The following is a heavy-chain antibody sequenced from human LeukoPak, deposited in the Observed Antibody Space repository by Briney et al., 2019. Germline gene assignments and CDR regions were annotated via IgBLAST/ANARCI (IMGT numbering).Heavy chain of an antibody. V-gene: IGHV4-59*11. Sequence: SETLSLTCTVSGGFISSHYWSWIRQPPGKGLEWIGYIYYTGSPNYNPSLKSRVTISVDTSKNQFSLKLSSVTAADTAVYYCARGRSGAAAGDYYYYMDVWGKGTTVTVSS. CDR1: GGFISSHY. J-gene: IGHJ6*03. D-gene: IGHD6-13*01. CDR3: ARGRSGAAAGDYYYYMDV. CDR2: IYYTGSP.